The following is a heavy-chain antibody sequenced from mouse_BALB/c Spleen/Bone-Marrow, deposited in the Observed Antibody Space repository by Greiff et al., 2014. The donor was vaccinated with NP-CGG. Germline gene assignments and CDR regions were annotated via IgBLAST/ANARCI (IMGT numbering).Heavy chain of an antibody. J-gene: IGHJ2*01. CDR2: INPYNDGT. Sequence: LVESGPELVKPGASVKMSCKASGYTFTAYVMHWVKQKPGQGLEWIGYINPYNDGTNYIEKFKGKATLASDIPSSTAYMELSSLTSEDSAVYYCAREGWLLRFDYWGQGTTRTVSS. D-gene: IGHD2-3*01. CDR1: GYTFTAYV. CDR3: AREGWLLRFDY. V-gene: IGHV1-14*01.